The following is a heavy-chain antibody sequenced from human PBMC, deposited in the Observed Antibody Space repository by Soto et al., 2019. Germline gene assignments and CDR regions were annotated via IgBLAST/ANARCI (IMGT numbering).Heavy chain of an antibody. CDR1: GDSISSTNW. D-gene: IGHD2-2*01. V-gene: IGHV4-4*02. CDR2: IYHSGST. CDR3: ARVRGNQLLGWFDP. Sequence: PSETLSLTCAVSGDSISSTNWWSWVRQPPGKGLEWIGDIYHSGSTNYNPSLKSRVTISLDTSKNQFSLKLTSVTAADTAVYYCARVRGNQLLGWFDPWGQGTLVTVSS. J-gene: IGHJ5*02.